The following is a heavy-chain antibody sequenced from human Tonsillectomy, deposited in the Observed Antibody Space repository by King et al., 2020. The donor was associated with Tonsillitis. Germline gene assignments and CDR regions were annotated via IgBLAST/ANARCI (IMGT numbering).Heavy chain of an antibody. CDR3: TRGPYSSGWYYYYGMDV. V-gene: IGHV3-49*03. D-gene: IGHD6-19*01. CDR1: GFTFGDCA. Sequence: VQLVESGGGLVQPGRSLRLSCTTSGFTFGDCALSWFRQAPGKGLEWVGFIKTKAYGGTTEYAASVKGRFSISRDDSKSIAYLQMNSLKTEDTAVYYCTRGPYSSGWYYYYGMDVWGQGTTVTVSS. CDR2: IKTKAYGGTT. J-gene: IGHJ6*02.